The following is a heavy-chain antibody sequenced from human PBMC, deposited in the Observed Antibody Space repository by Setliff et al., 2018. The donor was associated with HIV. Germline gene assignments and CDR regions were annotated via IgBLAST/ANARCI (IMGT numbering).Heavy chain of an antibody. Sequence: TSETLSLTCAVYNASFSDYYRGWIRQAPGKGLEWIGEINQGGSTNYNSSLRSRVTMSINLSKNQFSLKLTSVTAADTAVYYCAVRVYGPIEYWGQGNQVTVSS. V-gene: IGHV4-34*01. D-gene: IGHD4-17*01. J-gene: IGHJ4*02. CDR3: AVRVYGPIEY. CDR1: NASFSDYY. CDR2: INQGGST.